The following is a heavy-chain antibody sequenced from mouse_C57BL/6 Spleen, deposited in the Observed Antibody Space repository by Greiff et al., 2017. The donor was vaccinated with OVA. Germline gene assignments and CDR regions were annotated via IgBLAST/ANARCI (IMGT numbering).Heavy chain of an antibody. CDR1: GYTFTSYW. D-gene: IGHD3-2*02. J-gene: IGHJ3*01. CDR2: IYPGSGST. CDR3: ARGGTAQAAWFAY. Sequence: VQLQQSGAELVKPGASVKMSCKASGYTFTSYWITWVKQRPGQGLEWIGDIYPGSGSTNYNEKFKSKATLTVDTSSSTAYRQLSSLTSEDSAVYYCARGGTAQAAWFAYWGQGTLVTVSA. V-gene: IGHV1-55*01.